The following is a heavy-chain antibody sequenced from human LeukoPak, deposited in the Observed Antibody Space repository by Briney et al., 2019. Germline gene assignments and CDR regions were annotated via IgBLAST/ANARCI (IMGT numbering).Heavy chain of an antibody. CDR1: GYTFTGYY. Sequence: GASVKVSCKASGYTFTGYYMHWVRQAPGQGLEWMGWINPNGGGTNYAQKFQGRVTMTRDTSISTAYMELSRLRSDDTAVYYCAIEAAWGYYDSSGQYYYMDVWGKGTTVTVSS. CDR2: INPNGGGT. D-gene: IGHD3-22*01. V-gene: IGHV1-2*02. CDR3: AIEAAWGYYDSSGQYYYMDV. J-gene: IGHJ6*03.